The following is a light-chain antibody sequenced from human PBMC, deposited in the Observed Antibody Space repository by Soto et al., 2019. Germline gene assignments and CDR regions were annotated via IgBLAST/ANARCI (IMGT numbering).Light chain of an antibody. V-gene: IGKV1-12*01. CDR2: GAS. CDR1: QGIGSW. CDR3: HPAHSFPIT. Sequence: DIQMTQSPSSVSASVGDRVTITCRASQGIGSWLARYQQKPGKAPKLLIYGASSLQSGVPPRFSGSGSGTDFTLTISSLQPEDFATYYCHPAHSFPITFGQGTRLEIK. J-gene: IGKJ5*01.